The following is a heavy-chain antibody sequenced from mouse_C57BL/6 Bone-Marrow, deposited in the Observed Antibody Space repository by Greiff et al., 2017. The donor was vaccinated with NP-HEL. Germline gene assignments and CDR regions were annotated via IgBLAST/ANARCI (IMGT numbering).Heavy chain of an antibody. V-gene: IGHV10-3*01. CDR3: VRAGYYGSSYAWFAY. CDR1: GFTFNTYA. Sequence: EVQRVESGGGLVQPKGSLKLSCAASGFTFNTYAMHWVRQAPGKGLEWVARIRSKSSNYANYYADLGKDRFTNPRDDSQSMLYLQMNNLKTEDTAMYYCVRAGYYGSSYAWFAYWGQGTLVTVSA. J-gene: IGHJ3*01. CDR2: IRSKSSNYAN. D-gene: IGHD1-1*01.